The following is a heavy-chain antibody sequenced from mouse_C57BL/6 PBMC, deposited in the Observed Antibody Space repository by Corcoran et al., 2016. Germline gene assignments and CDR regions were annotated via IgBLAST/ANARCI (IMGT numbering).Heavy chain of an antibody. CDR2: IYPRDGST. CDR1: GYTFTSYD. D-gene: IGHD3-2*02. V-gene: IGHV1-85*01. J-gene: IGHJ3*01. CDR3: ARYLDSSGFWFAY. Sequence: QVQLQQSGPELVKPGASVKLSCKASGYTFTSYDINWVKQRPGQGLEWIGWIYPRDGSTKYNEKVKGKATLTVDTSSSTAYMELHSLTSEYSAVYFCARYLDSSGFWFAYWGQGTLVTVSA.